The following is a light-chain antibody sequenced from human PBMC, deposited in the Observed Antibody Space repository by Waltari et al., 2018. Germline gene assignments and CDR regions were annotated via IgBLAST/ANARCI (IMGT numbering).Light chain of an antibody. CDR1: SLRKYY. CDR2: GEN. Sequence: SSELTQDPAVSVALGQTVRITCQGDSLRKYYATWYQQKPGKAPVLVIFGENKRPSGIQDRFSGSSSGNTSSLTITGAQAEDESDYHCTSRDSSGYRHVFVTGTKVTVL. J-gene: IGLJ1*01. CDR3: TSRDSSGYRHV. V-gene: IGLV3-19*01.